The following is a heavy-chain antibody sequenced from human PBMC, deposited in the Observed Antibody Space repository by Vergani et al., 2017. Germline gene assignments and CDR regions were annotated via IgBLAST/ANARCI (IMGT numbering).Heavy chain of an antibody. Sequence: QVQLVQSGAEVKKPGSSVKVSCKASGGTFSSYAISWVRQAPGQGLEWMGGIIPIFGTANYAQKFQGRVTITADESTSTAYVELRSLRSDDTAVYYCARGGPALGGVGLWGFDYWGQGTLVTVSS. CDR1: GGTFSSYA. J-gene: IGHJ4*02. D-gene: IGHD3-16*01. V-gene: IGHV1-69*01. CDR2: IIPIFGTA. CDR3: ARGGPALGGVGLWGFDY.